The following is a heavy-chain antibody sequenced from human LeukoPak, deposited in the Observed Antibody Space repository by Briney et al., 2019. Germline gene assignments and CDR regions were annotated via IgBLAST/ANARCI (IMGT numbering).Heavy chain of an antibody. CDR3: ARRGGLIDTFDI. CDR1: GYTFTNYW. V-gene: IGHV5-51*01. Sequence: GESLKISCKSSGYTFTNYWIGWVRQMPGKGLEWMGIIYPGDSDSRYSPSFQGQVTFSADKSISTAYLQWSSLRASDTAMYYCARRGGLIDTFDIWGQGTMVTVSS. CDR2: IYPGDSDS. J-gene: IGHJ3*02.